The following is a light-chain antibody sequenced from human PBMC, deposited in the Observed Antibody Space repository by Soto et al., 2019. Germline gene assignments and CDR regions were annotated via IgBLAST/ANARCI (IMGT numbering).Light chain of an antibody. J-gene: IGKJ1*01. Sequence: EIGLPQYPGTLSLSPGEIATLSCRASQSVSSNYLARYQQKSGQAPRLLISVASSRATGIPDRFSGSGSGKALTLTISRLEPEDFSVYYCQQYGSPLRTFGQGSKVQI. V-gene: IGKV3-20*01. CDR1: QSVSSNY. CDR3: QQYGSPLRT. CDR2: VAS.